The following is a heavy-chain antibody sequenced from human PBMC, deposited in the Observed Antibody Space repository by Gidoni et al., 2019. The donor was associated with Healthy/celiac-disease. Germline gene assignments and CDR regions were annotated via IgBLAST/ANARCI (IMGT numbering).Heavy chain of an antibody. CDR1: GGSCSGYY. V-gene: IGHV4-34*01. Sequence: QLQPQQWGAGLWKPSKSLSLACAVYGGSCSGYYWSWIRQPPGKGLEWIGEINHSGSTNYNPSLKSRVTTSVDTSKNQFSLKLSTVTGADTAVYYCARLLPTMVRGFFDYWGQGTLVTVSS. CDR2: INHSGST. CDR3: ARLLPTMVRGFFDY. J-gene: IGHJ4*02. D-gene: IGHD3-10*01.